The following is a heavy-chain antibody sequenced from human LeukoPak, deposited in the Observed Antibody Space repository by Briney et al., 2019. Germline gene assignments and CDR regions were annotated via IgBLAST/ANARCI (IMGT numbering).Heavy chain of an antibody. D-gene: IGHD1-26*01. V-gene: IGHV3-23*01. CDR1: GFTFSSYA. CDR2: ISGSGGST. CDR3: AKGREGYSGSYTPFDS. Sequence: PGGSLRLSCAASGFTFSSYAMSWVRQAPGKGLEWVSAISGSGGSTYYADSVKGRFTISRDKSKNTLYLQMDSLRAEDTAVYYCAKGREGYSGSYTPFDSWGQGTLVTVSS. J-gene: IGHJ4*02.